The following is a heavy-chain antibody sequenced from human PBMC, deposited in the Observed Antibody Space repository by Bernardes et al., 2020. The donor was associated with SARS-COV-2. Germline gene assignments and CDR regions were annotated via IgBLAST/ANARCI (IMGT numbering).Heavy chain of an antibody. CDR3: AKEQGITIFVSKPDAFDI. D-gene: IGHD3-3*01. CDR2: ISGSGGST. V-gene: IGHV3-23*01. Sequence: GGSMRLSCAASGFTFSSYAMSWVRQAPGKGLEWVSAISGSGGSTYYADSVKGRFTISRDNSKNTLYLQMNSLRAEDTAVYYCAKEQGITIFVSKPDAFDIWGQGTMVTVSS. CDR1: GFTFSSYA. J-gene: IGHJ3*02.